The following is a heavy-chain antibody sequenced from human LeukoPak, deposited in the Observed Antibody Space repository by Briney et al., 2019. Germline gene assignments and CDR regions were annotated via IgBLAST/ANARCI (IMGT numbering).Heavy chain of an antibody. V-gene: IGHV4-38-2*02. CDR3: ARALRGYSGYDYYFDY. CDR1: GYSISNGYY. J-gene: IGHJ4*02. D-gene: IGHD5-12*01. Sequence: SETLSLTCTVSGYSISNGYYWGWIRQPPGKGLEWVGSISHRGSTYYNPSLRSRVTISVDTSKNQFSLKLSSVTAADTAVYYCARALRGYSGYDYYFDYWGQGTLVTVSS. CDR2: ISHRGST.